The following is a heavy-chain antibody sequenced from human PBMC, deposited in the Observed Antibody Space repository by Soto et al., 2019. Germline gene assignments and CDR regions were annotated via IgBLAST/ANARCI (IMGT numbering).Heavy chain of an antibody. CDR2: IKQDGGQT. V-gene: IGHV3-7*01. J-gene: IGHJ6*02. Sequence: EVQLVESGGGFVQPGGSLRLSCAASGFTFDSYWMTWVRQAPGKGLEWVAHIKQDGGQTYYVDSVKGRFTISRDNAKTSLYLQMNSLRAEDTSVYFCARGGNGYENWPPYYYYGMDVWGRGTTVTVSS. CDR1: GFTFDSYW. CDR3: ARGGNGYENWPPYYYYGMDV. D-gene: IGHD5-12*01.